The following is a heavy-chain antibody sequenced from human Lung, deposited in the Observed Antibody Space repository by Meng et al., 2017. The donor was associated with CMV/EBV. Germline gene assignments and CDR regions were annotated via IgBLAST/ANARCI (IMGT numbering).Heavy chain of an antibody. CDR2: IYSGGST. Sequence: SLSLSCAASGFTVSSNYMSWVRQAPGKGLEWVSVIYSGGSTYYADSVKGRFTIPRDNSKNTLYLQMNSLRAEDTAVYYCARDLPFDYWGQGTLVTVSS. V-gene: IGHV3-53*01. CDR1: GFTVSSNY. CDR3: ARDLPFDY. J-gene: IGHJ4*02.